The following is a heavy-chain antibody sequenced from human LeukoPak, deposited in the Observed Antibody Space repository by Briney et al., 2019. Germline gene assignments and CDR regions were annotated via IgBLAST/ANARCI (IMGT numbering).Heavy chain of an antibody. CDR2: IWYDGSNK. V-gene: IGHV3-33*01. CDR3: ARDLGTTNYYFDY. CDR1: GFTFSYYG. D-gene: IGHD1-26*01. Sequence: GGSLRLSCAASGFTFSYYGFHWVRQAPDKGLEWVALIWYDGSNKYYADSVKGRFTISRDNSKNTPYLQMNSLRAEDTAVYYCARDLGTTNYYFDYWGQGTLVTVSS. J-gene: IGHJ4*02.